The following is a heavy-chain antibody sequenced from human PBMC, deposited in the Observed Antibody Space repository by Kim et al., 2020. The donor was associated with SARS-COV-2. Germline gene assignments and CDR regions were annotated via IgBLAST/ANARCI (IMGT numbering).Heavy chain of an antibody. J-gene: IGHJ4*02. CDR3: ARTGIVLMVYAIDY. V-gene: IGHV1-18*01. Sequence: AQKLQGRVTMTTDTSTSTAYVELRSLRSDDTAVYYCARTGIVLMVYAIDYWGQGTLVTVSS. D-gene: IGHD2-8*01.